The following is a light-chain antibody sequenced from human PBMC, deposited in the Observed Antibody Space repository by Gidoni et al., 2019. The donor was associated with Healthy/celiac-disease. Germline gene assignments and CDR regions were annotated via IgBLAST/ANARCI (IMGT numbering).Light chain of an antibody. J-gene: IGKJ1*01. V-gene: IGKV3-15*01. CDR2: GAS. CDR1: HSVSSN. Sequence: EIVMTQSPATLSVSPGERATLSCWASHSVSSNLAWYQQKPGQAPRLLIYGASTRATGIPARFSGSGSGTEFTLTISSLQSEDFAVYYCQHYNNWPPWTFGQGTKVEIK. CDR3: QHYNNWPPWT.